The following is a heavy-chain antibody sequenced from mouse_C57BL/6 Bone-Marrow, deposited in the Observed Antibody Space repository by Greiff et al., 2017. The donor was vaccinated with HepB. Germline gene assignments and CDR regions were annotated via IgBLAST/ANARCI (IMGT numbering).Heavy chain of an antibody. CDR3: AREGQLRPPYAMDY. V-gene: IGHV1-18*01. D-gene: IGHD3-2*02. CDR1: GYTFTDYN. CDR2: INPNNGGT. J-gene: IGHJ4*01. Sequence: VQLKQSGPELVKPGASVKIPCKASGYTFTDYNMDWVKQSHGKSLEWIGDINPNNGGTIYNQKFKGKATLTVDKSSSTAYMELRSLTSEDTAVYYCAREGQLRPPYAMDYWGQGTSVTVSS.